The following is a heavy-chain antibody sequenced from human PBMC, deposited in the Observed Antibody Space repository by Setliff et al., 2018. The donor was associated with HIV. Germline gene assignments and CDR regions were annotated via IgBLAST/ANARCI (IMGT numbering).Heavy chain of an antibody. CDR2: MNPNSGNT. V-gene: IGHV1-8*02. D-gene: IGHD3-16*02. Sequence: GASVKVSCKASGYTFTTYDINWVRQATGQGLEWMGWMNPNSGNTGYTQEFQGRVTMTRNTSISTAYMELSSLRSEDTAVYYCARGIKLVGGVIVGSMDVWGKWTTVTVSS. CDR1: GYTFTTYD. CDR3: ARGIKLVGGVIVGSMDV. J-gene: IGHJ6*03.